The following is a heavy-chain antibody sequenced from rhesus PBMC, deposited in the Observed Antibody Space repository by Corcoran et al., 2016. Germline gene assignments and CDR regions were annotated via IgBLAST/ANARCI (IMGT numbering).Heavy chain of an antibody. V-gene: IGHV4-76*01. J-gene: IGHJ4*01. CDR2: IYGSSGST. CDR1: GGSISGGYD. Sequence: QVQLQESGPGLVKPSETLSLTCAVSGGSISGGYDWRWIRKSPGKGLEWVGYIYGSSGSTNYHPSLKNRVTISKDTSKNQFSLKLSSVTAADTAVYYCARMPGSSSFDYWGQGVLVTVSS. CDR3: ARMPGSSSFDY. D-gene: IGHD4-29*01.